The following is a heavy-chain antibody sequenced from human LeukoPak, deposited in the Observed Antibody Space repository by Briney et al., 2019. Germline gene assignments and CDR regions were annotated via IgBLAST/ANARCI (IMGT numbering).Heavy chain of an antibody. CDR1: GGTFSSYA. CDR2: IIPIFGTA. D-gene: IGHD3-10*01. CDR3: ARHRFGELLPDY. Sequence: GASVKVSCKASGGTFSSYAISWVRQAPGQGLEWMGGIIPIFGTANYAQKFQGRVTITTDESTSTAYMELSSLRSEDTAVYYCARHRFGELLPDYWGQGTLVTVSS. J-gene: IGHJ4*02. V-gene: IGHV1-69*05.